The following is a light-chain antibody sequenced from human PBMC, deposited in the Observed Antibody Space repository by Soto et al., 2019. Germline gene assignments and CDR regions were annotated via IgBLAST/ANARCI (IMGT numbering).Light chain of an antibody. Sequence: EVVLTQSPGTLSLSPGERATLSCRASQSLSSNYLAWYQQRPGQAPRLLIYGASSRAAGIPDRFSGSGSGTDFTLTIRRLETEDFAVYYCQQYGSSLTWTFGQGNKVDIK. CDR2: GAS. CDR3: QQYGSSLTWT. V-gene: IGKV3-20*01. J-gene: IGKJ1*01. CDR1: QSLSSNY.